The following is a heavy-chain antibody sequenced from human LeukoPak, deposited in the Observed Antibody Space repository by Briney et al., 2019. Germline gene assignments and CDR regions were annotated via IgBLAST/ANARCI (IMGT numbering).Heavy chain of an antibody. Sequence: PSETLSLTCTVSGGSISSYYWSWIRQPPGKGLEWIGYIYYSGSTNYNPSLKSRVTISVDTSNNQVSLKLRSVTAADTAVYYCARQDDIVGAKTLVHWGQGILVTVSS. J-gene: IGHJ4*02. D-gene: IGHD1-26*01. CDR2: IYYSGST. CDR1: GGSISSYY. CDR3: ARQDDIVGAKTLVH. V-gene: IGHV4-59*08.